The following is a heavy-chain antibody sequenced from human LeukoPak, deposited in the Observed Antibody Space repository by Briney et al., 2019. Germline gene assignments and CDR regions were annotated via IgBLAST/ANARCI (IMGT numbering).Heavy chain of an antibody. V-gene: IGHV1-24*01. Sequence: ASVKVSCKVSGYTLTELSMHWVRQAPGKGLESMGGFDPEDGETIYAQKFQGRVTMTEDTSTDTAYMELSSLRPEDTAVYYCASRLGNDAFDIWGQGTMVTVSS. CDR3: ASRLGNDAFDI. D-gene: IGHD6-19*01. CDR1: GYTLTELS. CDR2: FDPEDGET. J-gene: IGHJ3*02.